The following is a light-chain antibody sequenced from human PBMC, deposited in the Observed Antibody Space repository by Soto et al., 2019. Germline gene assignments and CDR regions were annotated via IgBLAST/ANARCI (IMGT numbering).Light chain of an antibody. Sequence: QSALTQPASISGSPGQSITISCTGTSSDVGGYNYVSWYQQYPGKAPKLMIYVVDNRPSGVSNRFSGSKSGKTASLTISGLQAEDEAEYYGSSYTSSSTVIFGGGTKVTVL. CDR2: VVD. J-gene: IGLJ2*01. V-gene: IGLV2-14*03. CDR3: SSYTSSSTVI. CDR1: SSDVGGYNY.